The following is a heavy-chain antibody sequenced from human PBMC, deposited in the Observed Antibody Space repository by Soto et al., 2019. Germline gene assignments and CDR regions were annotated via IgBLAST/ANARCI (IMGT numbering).Heavy chain of an antibody. CDR3: ARRGYSNYGPTVYYYYGMDV. V-gene: IGHV1-18*01. CDR2: ISAYNGNT. D-gene: IGHD4-4*01. CDR1: GYTFTSYG. J-gene: IGHJ6*02. Sequence: QVQLVQSGAEVKKPGASVKVSCKASGYTFTSYGISWVRQGPGQGLEWMGWISAYNGNTNYAQKLQGRVTMTTDTSTSTAYMELRSLRSDDTAVYYCARRGYSNYGPTVYYYYGMDVWGQGTTVTVSS.